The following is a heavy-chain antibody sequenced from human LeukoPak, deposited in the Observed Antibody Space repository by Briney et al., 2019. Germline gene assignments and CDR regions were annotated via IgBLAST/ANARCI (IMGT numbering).Heavy chain of an antibody. CDR3: ARQMAQGAFDI. V-gene: IGHV4-39*01. CDR2: IYYSGST. CDR1: GGSISSGGYY. D-gene: IGHD5-24*01. J-gene: IGHJ3*02. Sequence: SETLSLTCTVSGGSISSGGYYWSWIRQHPGKGLEWIGYIYYSGSTYYNPSLKSRVTISVDTSKNQFSLKLSSVTAADTAVYYCARQMAQGAFDIWGQGTMVTVSS.